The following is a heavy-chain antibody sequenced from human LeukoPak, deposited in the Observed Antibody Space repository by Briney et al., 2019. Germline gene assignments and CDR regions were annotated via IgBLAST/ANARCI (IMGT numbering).Heavy chain of an antibody. CDR2: INHGGST. Sequence: SGTLSLTCAVYGGSFSGYYWSWIRQPPGKGLEWIGEINHGGSTNYNPSLKSRVTISVDTSKNQFSLKLSSVTAADTAVYYCATSPYGSGSYTDYWGQGTLVTVSS. D-gene: IGHD3-10*01. V-gene: IGHV4-34*01. CDR1: GGSFSGYY. J-gene: IGHJ4*02. CDR3: ATSPYGSGSYTDY.